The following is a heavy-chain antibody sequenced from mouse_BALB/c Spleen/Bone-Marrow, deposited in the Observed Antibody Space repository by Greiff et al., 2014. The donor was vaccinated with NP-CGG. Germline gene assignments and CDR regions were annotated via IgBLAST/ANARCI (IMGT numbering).Heavy chain of an antibody. D-gene: IGHD1-1*01. J-gene: IGHJ1*01. Sequence: VHVKQSGAELAKPGASVKLSCTASGLNIKDTYMHWVKQRPEQGLEWIGRIDPANGDTKYDPKFQGKATITADTSSNTAYLQLSSLTSEDTAVYYCTKPSFYYGSSYWYFDVWGAGTTVTVSS. V-gene: IGHV14-3*02. CDR1: GLNIKDTY. CDR2: IDPANGDT. CDR3: TKPSFYYGSSYWYFDV.